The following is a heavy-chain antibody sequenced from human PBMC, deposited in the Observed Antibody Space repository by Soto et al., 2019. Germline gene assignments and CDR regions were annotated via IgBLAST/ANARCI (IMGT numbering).Heavy chain of an antibody. CDR2: IYSGGST. J-gene: IGHJ3*02. CDR1: GFTVSSNY. Sequence: GGSLRLSCAASGFTVSSNYMSWVRQAPGKGLEWVSVIYSGGSTYYADSVKGRFTISRDNSKNTLYLQMNSLRAEDTAVYYCARDRFYGDYSFDIWGQGTMVTVSS. D-gene: IGHD4-17*01. V-gene: IGHV3-66*01. CDR3: ARDRFYGDYSFDI.